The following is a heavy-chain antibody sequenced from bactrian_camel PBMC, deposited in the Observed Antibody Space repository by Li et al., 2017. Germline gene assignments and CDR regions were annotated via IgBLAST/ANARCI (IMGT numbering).Heavy chain of an antibody. CDR1: GFEFRDEG. D-gene: IGHD6*01. Sequence: HVQLVESGGGLVQPGGSLRLSCAASGFEFRDEGMSWVRQAPGKGLEWVSAINTDGGSTYYADSVKGRFTISRDNAKNTLYLQMNSLQTEDTAVYYCAADGRGGSYYYWGQGTQVTVS. CDR3: AADGRGGSYYY. J-gene: IGHJ4*01. CDR2: INTDGGST. V-gene: IGHV3S1*01.